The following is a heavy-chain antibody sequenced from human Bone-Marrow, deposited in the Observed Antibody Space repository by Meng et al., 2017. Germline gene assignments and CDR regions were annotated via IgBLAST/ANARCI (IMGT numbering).Heavy chain of an antibody. CDR3: ARDYLVSGYDLRGFSDY. CDR1: GFTFSSYE. J-gene: IGHJ4*02. CDR2: ISSSGSTI. V-gene: IGHV3-48*03. D-gene: IGHD5-12*01. Sequence: GGSLRLSCAASGFTFSSYEMHWVRQAPGKGLEWVSYISSSGSTIYYADSVKGRFTISRDNAKNSLYLQMNCLRAENTAVYYCARDYLVSGYDLRGFSDYWGQGTLVTVSS.